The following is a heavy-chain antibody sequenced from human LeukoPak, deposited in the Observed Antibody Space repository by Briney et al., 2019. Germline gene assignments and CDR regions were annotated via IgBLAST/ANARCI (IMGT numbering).Heavy chain of an antibody. CDR1: GFTFSSYG. V-gene: IGHV3-23*01. CDR3: AKDLHYGSADY. D-gene: IGHD3-10*01. Sequence: GGSLRLSCAASGFTFSSYGMSWVRQAPGKGLEWVSAISGSGGSTYYADSVKGRFTISRDNAKNALYLQMNSLRAEDTAVYYCAKDLHYGSADYWGQGTLVTVSP. CDR2: ISGSGGST. J-gene: IGHJ4*02.